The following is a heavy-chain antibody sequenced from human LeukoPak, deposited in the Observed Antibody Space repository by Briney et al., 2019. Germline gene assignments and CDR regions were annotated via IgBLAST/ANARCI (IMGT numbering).Heavy chain of an antibody. Sequence: PSETLSLTCAVYGGSFSGYYWSWIRQPPRKGLEWIGEINHSGSTNYNPSLKSRVTISVDTSKNQFSLKLSSVTAADTAVYYCARGQVVPAAIFSIGVLAFDIWGQGTMVTVSS. CDR2: INHSGST. CDR3: ARGQVVPAAIFSIGVLAFDI. CDR1: GGSFSGYY. V-gene: IGHV4-34*01. J-gene: IGHJ3*02. D-gene: IGHD2-2*01.